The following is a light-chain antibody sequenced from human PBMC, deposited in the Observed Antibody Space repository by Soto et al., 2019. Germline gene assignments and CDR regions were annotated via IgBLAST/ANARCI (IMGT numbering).Light chain of an antibody. J-gene: IGLJ1*01. CDR1: SSYVGGYNY. CDR3: SSYTRSSTYV. V-gene: IGLV2-14*01. Sequence: QCVLTQPASVTGAPRQCRPVSSTRTSSYVGGYNYVSWYRQHPGRAPKLMIYDVSNRPSGVSNRFSGSKSGNTASLTISGLQAEDEADYYCSSYTRSSTYVFGTGTKVTVL. CDR2: DVS.